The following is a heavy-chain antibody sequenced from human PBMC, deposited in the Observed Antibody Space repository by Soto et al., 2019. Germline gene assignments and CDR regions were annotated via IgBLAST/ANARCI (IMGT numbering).Heavy chain of an antibody. CDR2: MYWDDDN. CDR3: AHRVLRTVFGLVTTTAIYFDF. D-gene: IGHD3-3*01. CDR1: GFSLTTSGVG. J-gene: IGHJ4*02. Sequence: QITLNESGPTVVRPTETLTLTCSFSGFSLTTSGVGVCWNRQSPGKAPEWLALMYWDDDNRYSASLKSRLTITKDTPKNQVVLTVSDLDPTDTATYYCAHRVLRTVFGLVTTTAIYFDFWGQGTPVAVSS. V-gene: IGHV2-5*02.